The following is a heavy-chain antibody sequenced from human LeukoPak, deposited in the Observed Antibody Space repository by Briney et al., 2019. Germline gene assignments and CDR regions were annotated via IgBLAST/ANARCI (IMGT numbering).Heavy chain of an antibody. CDR1: GYSFTSYW. D-gene: IGHD6-13*01. V-gene: IGHV5-51*01. CDR2: IYPGDSDT. J-gene: IGHJ4*02. CDR3: ARGSIAAAGLSYFDY. Sequence: GEFLKISCKGSGYSFTSYWIGWVRQMPGKGLEWMGIIYPGDSDTRYSPSFQGQVTISADKSISTAYLQWRSLKASDTAIYYCARGSIAAAGLSYFDYWGQGTLVTVSS.